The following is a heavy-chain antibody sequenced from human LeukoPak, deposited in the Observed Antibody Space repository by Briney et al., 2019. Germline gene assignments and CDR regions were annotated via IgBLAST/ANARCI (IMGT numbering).Heavy chain of an antibody. V-gene: IGHV3-33*08. Sequence: GGSLRLSCEGTGFPFRSHTMHWVRQAPGKGLEWVAVIWYDGSNKYYADSVKGRFTISRDNSKNTLYLQMNSLRAEDTAVYYCARDYSIDYYDSSGYYFDYWGQGTLVTVSS. CDR1: GFPFRSHT. D-gene: IGHD3-22*01. CDR2: IWYDGSNK. CDR3: ARDYSIDYYDSSGYYFDY. J-gene: IGHJ4*02.